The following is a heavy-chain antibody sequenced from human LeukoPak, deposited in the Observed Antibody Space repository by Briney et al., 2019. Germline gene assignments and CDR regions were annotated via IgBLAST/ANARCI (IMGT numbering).Heavy chain of an antibody. V-gene: IGHV4-34*01. D-gene: IGHD6-19*01. CDR2: INHSGST. J-gene: IGHJ4*02. CDR1: GVSFSGYF. CDR3: AREGYSSGWYGAAGY. Sequence: PSETLSLTCAVYGVSFSGYFWSWIRQPPGKGLEWIGEINHSGSTNYNPSLKSRVTISVDTSKNQFSLKLSSVTAADTAVYYCAREGYSSGWYGAAGYWGQGTLVTVSS.